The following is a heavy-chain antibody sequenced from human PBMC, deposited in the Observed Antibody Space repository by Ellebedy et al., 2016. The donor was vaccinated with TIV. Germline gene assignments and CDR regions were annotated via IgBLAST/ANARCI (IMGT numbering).Heavy chain of an antibody. D-gene: IGHD1-26*01. CDR2: TRNKANSYTT. CDR3: ARASGSYSPWDY. V-gene: IGHV3-72*01. J-gene: IGHJ4*02. CDR1: GFTFSDHY. Sequence: GESLKISXAASGFTFSDHYMDWVRQAPGKGLEWVGRTRNKANSYTTEYAASVKGRFTISRDDSKNSLYLQMNSLKTEDTAVYYCARASGSYSPWDYWGQGTLVTVSS.